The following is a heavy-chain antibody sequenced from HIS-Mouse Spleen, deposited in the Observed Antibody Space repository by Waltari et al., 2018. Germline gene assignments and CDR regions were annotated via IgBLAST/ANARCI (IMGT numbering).Heavy chain of an antibody. CDR2: IYDSGST. CDR3: AREIPYSSSWYDWYFDL. CDR1: GGSISSSSYY. J-gene: IGHJ2*01. V-gene: IGHV4-39*07. Sequence: QLQLQESGPGLVKPSETLSLTCTVSGGSISSSSYYWGWIRQPPGKGLECFGSIYDSGSTYYNPSLKSRVSISVDTSKNQFSLKLSSVTAADTAVYYCAREIPYSSSWYDWYFDLWGRGTLVTVSS. D-gene: IGHD6-13*01.